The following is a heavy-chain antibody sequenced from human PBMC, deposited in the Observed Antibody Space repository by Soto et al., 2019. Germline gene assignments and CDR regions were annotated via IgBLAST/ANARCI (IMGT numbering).Heavy chain of an antibody. CDR3: ARLYGSGGSCQSIFDY. J-gene: IGHJ4*02. CDR1: GFTFSNYW. Sequence: GGSLRPSCAASGFTFSNYWMSWVRQAPGKGLEWVANIKQDGSGKYYVDSVKGRFTISRDNARDSLYLQMNSLRAEDTAVYYCARLYGSGGSCQSIFDYWGQGTLVTVSS. D-gene: IGHD2-15*01. CDR2: IKQDGSGK. V-gene: IGHV3-7*04.